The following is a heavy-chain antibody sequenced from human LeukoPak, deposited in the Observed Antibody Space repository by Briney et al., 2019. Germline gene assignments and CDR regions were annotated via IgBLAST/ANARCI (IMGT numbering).Heavy chain of an antibody. CDR1: GGSISSGGYY. CDR2: IYYSGST. D-gene: IGHD3-9*01. J-gene: IGHJ3*02. Sequence: SQTLSLTCTVSGGSISSGGYYWSWIRQHPGKGLEWIGYIYYSGSTYYNPSLKSRVTISVDTSKNQFSLKLSSVTAADTAVYYCARTYRGYDILTGYVHDAFDIWGQGTMATVSS. V-gene: IGHV4-31*03. CDR3: ARTYRGYDILTGYVHDAFDI.